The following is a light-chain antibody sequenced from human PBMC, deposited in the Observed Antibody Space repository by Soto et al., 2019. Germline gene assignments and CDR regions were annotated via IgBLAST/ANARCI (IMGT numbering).Light chain of an antibody. Sequence: IVLTQSPATLSVSPGERATLSCRASQSVSSNLAWYKQKPGQAPRLLSYGASTRATGIPARFSGSGSGTEFTLTISSLQSEDFEVYYCQQYNNWPSSFGQGTKVDIK. CDR2: GAS. CDR1: QSVSSN. CDR3: QQYNNWPSS. V-gene: IGKV3-15*01. J-gene: IGKJ1*01.